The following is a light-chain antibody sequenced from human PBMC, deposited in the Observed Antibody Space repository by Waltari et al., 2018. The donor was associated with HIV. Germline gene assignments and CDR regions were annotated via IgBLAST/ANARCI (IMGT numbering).Light chain of an antibody. CDR1: SSNIGADYD. J-gene: IGLJ3*02. V-gene: IGLV1-40*01. CDR2: FNN. Sequence: QSLLTQPPSVSGAPGQNVTISCTRSSSNIGADYDIHWYPPLPGTAPKLLIYFNNNRPAGVPDRFAGSKSGTSASLAITGLQAEDEADYYCQSYDSRVFGGGTKLTVL. CDR3: QSYDSRV.